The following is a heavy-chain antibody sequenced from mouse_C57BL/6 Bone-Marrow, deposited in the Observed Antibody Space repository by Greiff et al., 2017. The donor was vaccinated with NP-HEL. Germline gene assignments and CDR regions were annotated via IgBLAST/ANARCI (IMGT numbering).Heavy chain of an antibody. CDR3: ARGDFPSYFDY. CDR1: GYTFTSYG. V-gene: IGHV1-81*01. J-gene: IGHJ2*01. D-gene: IGHD3-3*01. CDR2: IYPRSGNT. Sequence: VKLMESGAELARPGASVKLSCKASGYTFTSYGISWVKQRTGQGLEWIGEIYPRSGNTYYNEKFKGKATLTADKSSSTAYMELRSLTSEDSAVYFCARGDFPSYFDYWGQGTTLTVSS.